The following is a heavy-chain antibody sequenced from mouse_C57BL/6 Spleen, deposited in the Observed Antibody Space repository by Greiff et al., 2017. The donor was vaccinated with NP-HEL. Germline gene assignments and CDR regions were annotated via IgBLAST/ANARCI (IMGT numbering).Heavy chain of an antibody. CDR2: ISSGSSTI. CDR3: ARRHYAMDY. J-gene: IGHJ4*01. V-gene: IGHV5-17*01. CDR1: GFTFSDYG. Sequence: EVKLVESGGGLVKPGGSLKLSCAASGFTFSDYGMRWVRQAPEKGLEWVAYISSGSSTIYYADTVKGRFTISRDNAKNTLFLQMTSLRSEDTAMYYCARRHYAMDYWGQGTSVTVSS.